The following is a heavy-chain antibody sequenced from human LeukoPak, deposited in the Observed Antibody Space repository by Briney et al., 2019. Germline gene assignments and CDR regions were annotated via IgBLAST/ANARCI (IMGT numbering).Heavy chain of an antibody. CDR2: IYYSGTT. V-gene: IGHV4-39*07. Sequence: SETLSLTCTVSGGLISISTYYWGWIRQPPGKGLEWIGSIYYSGTTHYNPSLKSRVTIAVDTSKNQFSLKLSSVTAADTAVYYCARVGIVDENAFDIWGQGTMVTVSS. CDR3: ARVGIVDENAFDI. J-gene: IGHJ3*02. CDR1: GGLISISTYY. D-gene: IGHD3-22*01.